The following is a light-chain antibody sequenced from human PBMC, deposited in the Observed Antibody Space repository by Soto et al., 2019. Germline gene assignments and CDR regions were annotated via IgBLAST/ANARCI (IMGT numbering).Light chain of an antibody. Sequence: EIVLTQSPGILSLSPGERATLSCRASQSVSNDFLAWYQQKPGQAPRLLIYGASTRATDVPDRFSGSGSGADFTLTISSLEPEDLAVYYCQQYGSSPPRTFGQGTKVE. CDR2: GAS. CDR1: QSVSNDF. CDR3: QQYGSSPPRT. J-gene: IGKJ1*01. V-gene: IGKV3-20*01.